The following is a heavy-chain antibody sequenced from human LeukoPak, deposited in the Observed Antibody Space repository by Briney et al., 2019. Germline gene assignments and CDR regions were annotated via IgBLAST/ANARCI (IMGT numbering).Heavy chain of an antibody. V-gene: IGHV4-34*01. CDR1: GGSFSGYY. Sequence: PSETLSLTCAVYGGSFSGYYWSWIRQPPGKGLEWIGEINHSGSTNYNPSLKSRVTISVDTSKNQFSLKLSSVTAADTAVYYCARDRRSRGFDPWGQGTLVTVSS. D-gene: IGHD1-26*01. J-gene: IGHJ5*02. CDR2: INHSGST. CDR3: ARDRRSRGFDP.